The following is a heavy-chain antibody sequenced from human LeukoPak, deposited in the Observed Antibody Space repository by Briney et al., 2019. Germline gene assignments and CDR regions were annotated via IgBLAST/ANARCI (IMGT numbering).Heavy chain of an antibody. CDR2: ISGSGGST. CDR1: RFTFSSYA. CDR3: AKDPYGTRYFDY. V-gene: IGHV3-23*01. D-gene: IGHD2-2*01. J-gene: IGHJ4*02. Sequence: GGSLRLSCAASRFTFSSYAMSWVRQAPGKGLEWVSAISGSGGSTYYADSVKGRFTISRDNSKNTVYLQMNSLRAGDTAVYYCAKDPYGTRYFDYWGQGTLVTVSS.